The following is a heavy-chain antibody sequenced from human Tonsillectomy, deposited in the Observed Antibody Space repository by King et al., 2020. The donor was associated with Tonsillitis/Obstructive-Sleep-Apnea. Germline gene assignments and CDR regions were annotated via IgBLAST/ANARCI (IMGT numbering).Heavy chain of an antibody. J-gene: IGHJ4*02. Sequence: DVQLVESGGGLIQPGGSLRLSCAASGFTFSSYEMNWVRQAPGKGLEWVSYISSNSRTIYYADSVKGRFTISRDNAKKSLYLQMNSLRAEDTAVYYCARGPSGAGWSGFYFDTWGRGTLVTVSS. D-gene: IGHD3-3*01. CDR2: ISSNSRTI. CDR1: GFTFSSYE. V-gene: IGHV3-48*03. CDR3: ARGPSGAGWSGFYFDT.